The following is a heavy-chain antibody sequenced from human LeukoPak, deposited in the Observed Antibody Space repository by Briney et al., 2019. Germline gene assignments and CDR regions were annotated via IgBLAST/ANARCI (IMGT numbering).Heavy chain of an antibody. J-gene: IGHJ4*02. CDR3: ARVGDAYTKKFDY. D-gene: IGHD5-24*01. CDR1: GYTFTSYY. V-gene: IGHV1-46*01. CDR2: INPSGGT. Sequence: ASVKVSCKASGYTFTSYYIHWVRQAPGQGLEWMGTINPSGGTGYAQRFQGRVTMTTDTSTSTVYMELSSLRSGDTAVYYCARVGDAYTKKFDYWGQGTLVTVSS.